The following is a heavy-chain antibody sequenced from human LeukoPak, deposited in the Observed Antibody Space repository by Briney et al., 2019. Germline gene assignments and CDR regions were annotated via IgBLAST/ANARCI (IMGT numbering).Heavy chain of an antibody. D-gene: IGHD1-26*01. CDR3: ASPPASRGGRELHGAEYFQH. CDR2: IIPIFGTA. J-gene: IGHJ1*01. CDR1: GGTFSSYA. V-gene: IGHV1-69*13. Sequence: GASVKVSCKASGGTFSSYAISWVRQAPGQGLEWMGGIIPIFGTANYAQKFQGRVTITADESTSTAYMELSSLRSEDTAVYYCASPPASRGGRELHGAEYFQHWGQGTLVTVSS.